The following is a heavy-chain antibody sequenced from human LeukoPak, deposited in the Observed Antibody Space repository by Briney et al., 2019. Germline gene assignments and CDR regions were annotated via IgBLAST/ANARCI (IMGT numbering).Heavy chain of an antibody. Sequence: GASVKVSCKASGGTFSSYAISWVRQAPGQGLEWMGGIIPIFDTANYAQKFQGRVTITADESTSTAYMELSSLRSEDTAVYYCASPRMVRGVIITYAEYFQHWGQGTLVTVSS. V-gene: IGHV1-69*13. J-gene: IGHJ1*01. CDR1: GGTFSSYA. CDR2: IIPIFDTA. CDR3: ASPRMVRGVIITYAEYFQH. D-gene: IGHD3-10*01.